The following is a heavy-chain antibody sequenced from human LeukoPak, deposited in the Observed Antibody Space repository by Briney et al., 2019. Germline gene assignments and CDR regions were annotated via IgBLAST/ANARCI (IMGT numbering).Heavy chain of an antibody. Sequence: SETLSLTCAVYGGSFSGYYWSWIRQPPGKGLEWIGEINHSGSTNYNPSLKSRVTISVDTSKNQFSLKLSSVTAADTAVYYCARVHCDFWSDYFRYFDYWGQGTLVTVSS. CDR2: INHSGST. J-gene: IGHJ4*02. V-gene: IGHV4-34*01. CDR3: ARVHCDFWSDYFRYFDY. D-gene: IGHD3-3*01. CDR1: GGSFSGYY.